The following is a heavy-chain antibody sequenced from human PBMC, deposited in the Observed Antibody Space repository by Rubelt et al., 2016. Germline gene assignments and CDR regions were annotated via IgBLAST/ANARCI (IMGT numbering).Heavy chain of an antibody. CDR1: GFTFREYC. CDR2: IYGGGVA. D-gene: IGHD2/OR15-2a*01. J-gene: IGHJ6*02. Sequence: VQLVESGGGLVKPGGSLRLSCATSGFTFREYCMAWFRQAPGKGLEWVSLIYGGGVAYSADSVKGRFSISRDNSRNTLFLQMNNLRGDDTAVYYCATSEGMDSFYALDVWGQGTTVTVSS. V-gene: IGHV3-66*02. CDR3: ATSEGMDSFYALDV.